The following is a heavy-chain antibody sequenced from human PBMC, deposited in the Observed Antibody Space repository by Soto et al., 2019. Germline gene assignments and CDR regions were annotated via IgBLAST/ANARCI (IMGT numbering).Heavy chain of an antibody. CDR1: GGIFSSYA. CDR2: IIPIFGTA. V-gene: IGHV1-69*01. CDR3: ARPYDSSGYHTSPWY. J-gene: IGHJ4*02. Sequence: QVQLVQSGAEVKKPGSSVKVSCKASGGIFSSYAISWVRQAPGQGLEWMGGIIPIFGTANYAQKFQGRVTITADESTSTAYMELSSLRSEDTAVYYCARPYDSSGYHTSPWYWGQGTLVTVSS. D-gene: IGHD3-22*01.